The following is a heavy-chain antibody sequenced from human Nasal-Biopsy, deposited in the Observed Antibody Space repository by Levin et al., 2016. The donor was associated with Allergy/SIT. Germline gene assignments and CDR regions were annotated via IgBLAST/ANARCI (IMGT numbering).Heavy chain of an antibody. J-gene: IGHJ6*02. Sequence: SETLSLTCTVSGGSVNSRDDYWSWVRQAPGKGLEWIGYISDNDYTSYNPALKSRVTISLDVPKNQISLQLKSAIAADTAVYFCARRIVFHALDVWGQGTTVDRLL. CDR1: GGSVNSRDDY. V-gene: IGHV4-61*08. CDR3: ARRIVFHALDV. CDR2: ISDNDYT. D-gene: IGHD2-15*01.